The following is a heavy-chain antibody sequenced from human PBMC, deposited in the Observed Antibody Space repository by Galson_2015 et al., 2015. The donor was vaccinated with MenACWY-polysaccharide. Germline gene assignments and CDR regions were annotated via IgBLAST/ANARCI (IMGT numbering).Heavy chain of an antibody. V-gene: IGHV3-23*01. CDR2: IGRSGGGT. Sequence: SLRLSCAGSGFTFSGYGMNWVRQAPGKGLEWVAAIGRSGGGTYYTHSVKDRFTISRDNSKNTLSLQMNSMRVDDTAVYYCVKGVSGVSCDAGAQRTLVTVSS. CDR1: GFTFSGYG. CDR3: VKGVSGVSCDA. D-gene: IGHD6-25*01. J-gene: IGHJ4*02.